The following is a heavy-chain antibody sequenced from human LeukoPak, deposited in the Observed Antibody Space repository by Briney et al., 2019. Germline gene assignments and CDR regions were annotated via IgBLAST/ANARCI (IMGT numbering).Heavy chain of an antibody. CDR1: GSTFGDYA. V-gene: IGHV3-21*01. Sequence: GGSLRLSCTASGSTFGDYAMSWVRQAPGKGLEWVSSISSSSSYIYYADSVKGRFTISRDNAKNSLYLQMNSLRAEDTAVYYCARGGFSIDYWGQGTLVTVSS. J-gene: IGHJ4*02. CDR2: ISSSSSYI. CDR3: ARGGFSIDY. D-gene: IGHD3-10*01.